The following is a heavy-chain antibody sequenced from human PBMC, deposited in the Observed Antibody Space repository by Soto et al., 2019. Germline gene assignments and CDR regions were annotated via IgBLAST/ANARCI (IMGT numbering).Heavy chain of an antibody. D-gene: IGHD2-2*01. Sequence: ASVKVSCKASGYTFTGYYMYWVRQAPGQGLEWMGWINPNSGGTNYAQKFQGWVTMTRDTSISTAYMELSRLRSDDTAVYYCARTLVVPAAGTAPGYYYYGMDVWGQGTTVTVS. CDR3: ARTLVVPAAGTAPGYYYYGMDV. J-gene: IGHJ6*02. CDR1: GYTFTGYY. V-gene: IGHV1-2*04. CDR2: INPNSGGT.